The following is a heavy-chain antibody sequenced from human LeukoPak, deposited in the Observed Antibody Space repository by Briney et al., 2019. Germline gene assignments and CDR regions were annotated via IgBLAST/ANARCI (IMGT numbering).Heavy chain of an antibody. J-gene: IGHJ3*02. CDR2: IYYSGST. V-gene: IGHV4-59*01. CDR1: GGSISSYY. CDR3: ARVGTSDAFDI. Sequence: SETLSLTCTVSGGSISSYYWSWIRQPPGKGLEWIGYIYYSGSTNYNPSLKSRVTISVDTSKNQFSLKLSSVTVADTAVYYCARVGTSDAFDIWGQGTMVTVSS. D-gene: IGHD1-1*01.